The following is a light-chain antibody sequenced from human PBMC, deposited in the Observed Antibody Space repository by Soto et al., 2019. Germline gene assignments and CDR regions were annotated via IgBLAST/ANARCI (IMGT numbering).Light chain of an antibody. CDR2: DVS. Sequence: QSVLTQPRSVSGSPGQSVTISCTGTSSDVGGYNYVSWYQQHPGKAPKVMIYDVSERPSGVPDRFSGSKSGNTASLTISGLHAEDEADYYCCSYAGSTRYVLGTGTKVTVL. V-gene: IGLV2-11*01. CDR1: SSDVGGYNY. J-gene: IGLJ1*01. CDR3: CSYAGSTRYV.